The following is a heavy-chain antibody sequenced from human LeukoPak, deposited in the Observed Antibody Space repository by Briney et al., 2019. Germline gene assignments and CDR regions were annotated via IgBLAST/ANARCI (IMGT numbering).Heavy chain of an antibody. J-gene: IGHJ3*02. V-gene: IGHV4-59*01. CDR3: ARDSNWYSSGDAFDI. CDR2: IYYSGST. CDR1: GFTFSSYS. D-gene: IGHD6-19*01. Sequence: GSLRLSCAASGFTFSSYSMNWVRQAPGKGLEWIGYIYYSGSTNYNPSLKSRVTISVDTSKNQFSLKLSSVTAADTAVYYCARDSNWYSSGDAFDIWGQGTMVTVSS.